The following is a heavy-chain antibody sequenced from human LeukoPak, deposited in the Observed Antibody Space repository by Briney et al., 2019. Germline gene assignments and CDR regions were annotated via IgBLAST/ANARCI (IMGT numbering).Heavy chain of an antibody. Sequence: GGSLRLSCAASGFTFSDYEMNWVRQAPGKGLEWVSYLSRSGINIYYADSVKGRFTISRDNAKNSLYLQMNSLRAEDTAVYYCARRVIVVGLDYWGQGTLVTVSS. J-gene: IGHJ4*02. CDR3: ARRVIVVGLDY. V-gene: IGHV3-48*03. CDR2: LSRSGINI. CDR1: GFTFSDYE. D-gene: IGHD3-22*01.